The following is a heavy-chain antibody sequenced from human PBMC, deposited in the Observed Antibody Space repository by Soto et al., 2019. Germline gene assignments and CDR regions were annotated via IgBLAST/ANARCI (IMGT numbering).Heavy chain of an antibody. D-gene: IGHD3-16*01. CDR2: INSDGSCT. CDR3: ARGGGGPKVGMDV. J-gene: IGHJ6*02. Sequence: GGSLRLSCAASGFTFSSYWMHWVRQAPGKGLVWVSRINSDGSCTSYADSVKGRFTISRDNAKNTLYLQMNSLRAEDTAVYYCARGGGGPKVGMDVWGQGTTVTVSS. CDR1: GFTFSSYW. V-gene: IGHV3-74*01.